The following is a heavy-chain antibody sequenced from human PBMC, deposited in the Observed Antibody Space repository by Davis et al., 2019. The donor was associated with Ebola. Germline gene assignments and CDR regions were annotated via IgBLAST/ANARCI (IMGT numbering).Heavy chain of an antibody. V-gene: IGHV4-34*01. CDR3: ARFLTVLLEWLPRDYYYGMDV. J-gene: IGHJ6*02. CDR1: GGSFSGYY. D-gene: IGHD3-3*01. CDR2: INHSGST. Sequence: SETLSLTCAVYGGSFSGYYWSWIRQPPGKGLEWIGEINHSGSTNYNPSLKSRVTISVDTSKNQFSLKLSSVTAADTAVYYCARFLTVLLEWLPRDYYYGMDVWGQGTTVTVSS.